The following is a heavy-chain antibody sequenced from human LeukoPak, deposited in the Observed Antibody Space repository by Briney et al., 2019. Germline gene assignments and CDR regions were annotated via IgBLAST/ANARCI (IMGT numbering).Heavy chain of an antibody. CDR3: ARPKMATALIGASDI. CDR1: GGSFSAYY. CDR2: INHSGST. D-gene: IGHD5-24*01. V-gene: IGHV4-34*01. J-gene: IGHJ3*02. Sequence: SETLSLTCAVYGGSFSAYYWSWIRQPPGKGLEWIGEINHSGSTNYNPSLKSRVTISVDTSKNQFSLKLSSVTAADTAVYYCARPKMATALIGASDIWGQGTMVTVSS.